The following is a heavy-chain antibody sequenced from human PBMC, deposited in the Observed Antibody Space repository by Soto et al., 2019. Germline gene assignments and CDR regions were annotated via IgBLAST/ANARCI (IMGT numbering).Heavy chain of an antibody. CDR2: IDPSDSYT. D-gene: IGHD1-1*01. CDR1: GYRFISYW. J-gene: IGHJ4*02. Sequence: EVQLVQSGAEVKKPGESLRLSCKGSGYRFISYWNSWVRQRPRKGLEWVGRIDPSDSYTVYSPSFQGHVTISIDMSVSTAYLQWSSLQASDTAMYFCVRHGNGTPYYVDYWGRGTLVPVSS. V-gene: IGHV5-10-1*03. CDR3: VRHGNGTPYYVDY.